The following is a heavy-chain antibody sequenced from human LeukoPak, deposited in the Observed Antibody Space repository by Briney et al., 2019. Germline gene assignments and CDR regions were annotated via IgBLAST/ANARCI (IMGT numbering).Heavy chain of an antibody. J-gene: IGHJ6*03. V-gene: IGHV3-66*01. CDR3: ARGIGCSSTSCYYYYYMDV. CDR2: IYSGGST. D-gene: IGHD2-2*01. CDR1: GFTVSSNY. Sequence: GGSLRLSCAASGFTVSSNYMSWVRQAPGKGLEWVSVIYSGGSTYYADSVKGRFTISRDNSKNTLYLQMNSLRAEDTAVYYCARGIGCSSTSCYYYYYMDVWGKGTTVTVSS.